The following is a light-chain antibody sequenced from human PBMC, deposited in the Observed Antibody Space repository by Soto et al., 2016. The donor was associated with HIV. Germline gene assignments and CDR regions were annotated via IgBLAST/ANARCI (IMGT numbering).Light chain of an antibody. V-gene: IGKV1-NL1*01. CDR2: VAS. J-gene: IGKJ4*01. CDR1: QAIGNS. CDR3: QQYYSTPLT. Sequence: DIQLTQSPSSLSASIGDRVTITCRASQAIGNSLAWYQQKPGKAPKVLVYVASRLESGVPSRFSGSGSWTDYTLTISSLQPEDSATYYCQQYYSTPLTFGGGTKVE.